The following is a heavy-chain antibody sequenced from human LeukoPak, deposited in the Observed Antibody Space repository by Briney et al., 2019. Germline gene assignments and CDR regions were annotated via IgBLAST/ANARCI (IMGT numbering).Heavy chain of an antibody. CDR3: ARVYYYGAGSYVDY. D-gene: IGHD3-10*01. CDR2: IYYSGST. CDR1: GGSISSYY. V-gene: IGHV4-59*01. Sequence: SETLSLTCTVSGGSISSYYWSWIRQPPGKGLEWIGYIYYSGSTNYNPSLKSPVTISVDTSKNQFSLKLSSVTAADTAVYYWARVYYYGAGSYVDYWGQGTLVTVSS. J-gene: IGHJ4*02.